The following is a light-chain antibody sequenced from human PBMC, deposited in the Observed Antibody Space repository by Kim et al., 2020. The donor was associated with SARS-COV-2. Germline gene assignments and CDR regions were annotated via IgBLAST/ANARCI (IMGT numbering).Light chain of an antibody. CDR1: QSVSHTSKNKYY. Sequence: GTINCKSSQSVSHTSKNKYYWAWYQQRPGQPPKLRIAWASTRESGVPDRFSGGGSGTDFPLTISRLQAEDVAVYYCEQYYSTPRTFGQGTKVDIK. CDR2: WAS. V-gene: IGKV4-1*01. J-gene: IGKJ1*01. CDR3: EQYYSTPRT.